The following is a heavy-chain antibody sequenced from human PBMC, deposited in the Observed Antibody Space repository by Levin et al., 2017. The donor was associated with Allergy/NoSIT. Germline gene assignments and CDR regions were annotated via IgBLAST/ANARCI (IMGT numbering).Heavy chain of an antibody. CDR1: GFTFSSYG. V-gene: IGHV3-33*01. Sequence: PGGSLRLSCAASGFTFSSYGMHWVRQAPGKGLEWVAVIWYDGSNKYYADSVKGRFTISRDNSKNTLYLQMNSLRAEDTAVYYCARDSSRRRAYCSGGSCSSAQGSFDYWGQGTLVTVSS. D-gene: IGHD2-15*01. J-gene: IGHJ4*02. CDR2: IWYDGSNK. CDR3: ARDSSRRRAYCSGGSCSSAQGSFDY.